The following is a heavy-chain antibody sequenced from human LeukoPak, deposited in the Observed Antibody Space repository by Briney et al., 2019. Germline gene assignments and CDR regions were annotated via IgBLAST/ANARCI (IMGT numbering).Heavy chain of an antibody. Sequence: PGGSLRLSCSASGFNFNYFAMSWIRQAPGKRPEWVSTIGDSGSGGSYADSVRGRFTISRDSSKNMVYLQMYSLRVDDSAVYYCSRIKYGGNSGYHFDYWGQGTLVTVSS. J-gene: IGHJ4*02. CDR3: SRIKYGGNSGYHFDY. V-gene: IGHV3-23*01. D-gene: IGHD4-23*01. CDR1: GFNFNYFA. CDR2: IGDSGSGG.